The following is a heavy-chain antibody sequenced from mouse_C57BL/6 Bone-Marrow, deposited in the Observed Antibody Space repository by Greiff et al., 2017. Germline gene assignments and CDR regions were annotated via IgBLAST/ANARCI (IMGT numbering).Heavy chain of an antibody. CDR1: EYEFPSHD. V-gene: IGHV5-2*01. D-gene: IGHD2-5*01. Sequence: EVMLVESGGGLVQPGESLKLSCESNEYEFPSHDMSWVRKTPEKRLELVAAINSDGGSTYYPDTMERRFIISRDNTKKTLYLQMSSLRSEDTALYYCGRRRVTRYYYAMDYWGQGTSVTVSS. CDR3: GRRRVTRYYYAMDY. CDR2: INSDGGST. J-gene: IGHJ4*01.